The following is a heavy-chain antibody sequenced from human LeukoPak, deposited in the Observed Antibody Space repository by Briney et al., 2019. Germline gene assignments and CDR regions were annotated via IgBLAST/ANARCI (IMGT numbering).Heavy chain of an antibody. CDR3: AKPLNGKNCIGACYYGMDV. D-gene: IGHD6-13*01. CDR2: ISYDGSNK. Sequence: GGSLRFSCAAPGFTFSSYGMHWVRQAPGKGLEWVAVISYDGSNKYYADSVKGRFTISRDNSKNTLYLQMNSLRAEDTAVYYCAKPLNGKNCIGACYYGMDVWGQGTTVTVSS. CDR1: GFTFSSYG. V-gene: IGHV3-30*18. J-gene: IGHJ6*02.